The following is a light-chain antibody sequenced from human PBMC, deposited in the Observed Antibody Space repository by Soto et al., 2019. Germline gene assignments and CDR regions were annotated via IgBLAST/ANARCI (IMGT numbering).Light chain of an antibody. Sequence: QSALTQPASVSGSPGQSITISCTGTSSDVGGYNYVSWYQQHPGKAPKLMIYEVSNRPSGVSNRFSGSNSGNTASLTISGLQAEDEAYYYCSSYTSSSTRVFGGGTKLTVL. V-gene: IGLV2-14*01. CDR3: SSYTSSSTRV. J-gene: IGLJ3*02. CDR2: EVS. CDR1: SSDVGGYNY.